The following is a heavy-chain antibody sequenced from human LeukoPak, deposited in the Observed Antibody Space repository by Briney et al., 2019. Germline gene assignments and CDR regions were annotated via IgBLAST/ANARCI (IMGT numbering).Heavy chain of an antibody. Sequence: GGSLRLSCAASGFTFSSYSMNWVRQAPGKGLEWVSSISSSSSYIYYADSVKGRFTISRDNAKNSLYLQMNSLRAEDTAVYYCARWRDEQWLVHFDYWGQGTLVTVSS. D-gene: IGHD6-19*01. V-gene: IGHV3-21*01. J-gene: IGHJ4*02. CDR3: ARWRDEQWLVHFDY. CDR1: GFTFSSYS. CDR2: ISSSSSYI.